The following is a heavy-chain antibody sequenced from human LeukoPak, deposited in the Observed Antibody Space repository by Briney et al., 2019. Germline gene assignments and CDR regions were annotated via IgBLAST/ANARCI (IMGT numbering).Heavy chain of an antibody. Sequence: GGSLRLSCAASGFTFSTYSMNWVRQAPGKGLEWVSYIGSSDSTLYYADSVKGRFTISRDNAKNSLYLQMNSLRAEDTAVYYCARAVAGLRHFDYWGQGTLVTVSS. V-gene: IGHV3-48*01. J-gene: IGHJ4*02. CDR3: ARAVAGLRHFDY. CDR1: GFTFSTYS. D-gene: IGHD6-19*01. CDR2: IGSSDSTL.